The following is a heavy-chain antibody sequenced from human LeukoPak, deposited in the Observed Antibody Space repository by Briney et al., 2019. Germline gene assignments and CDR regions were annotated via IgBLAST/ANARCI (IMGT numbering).Heavy chain of an antibody. CDR2: IYYSGST. V-gene: IGHV4-30-4*08. CDR1: GGSISSGDYY. Sequence: SETLSLTCTVSGGSISSGDYYWSWIRQPPGKGLEWIGYIYYSGSTYHNPSLKSRVTISVDTSKNQFSLKLSPVTAADTAVYYCARVRYSGYYYYYYYMDVWGKGTTVTVSS. D-gene: IGHD5-12*01. J-gene: IGHJ6*03. CDR3: ARVRYSGYYYYYYYMDV.